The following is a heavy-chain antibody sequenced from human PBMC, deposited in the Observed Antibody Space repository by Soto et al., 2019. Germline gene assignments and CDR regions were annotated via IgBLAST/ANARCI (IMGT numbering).Heavy chain of an antibody. V-gene: IGHV1-18*01. CDR2: ISAYNGKT. D-gene: IGHD1-26*01. Sequence: QVQLVQSGAEVKKPGASVKVSCKASGYTFPSYGISWVRQAPGQGHEWMGWISAYNGKTNYAQKLQGRVTMTTDTSTSTAYMELRSLRSDDTAVYYCDRDLTGEWELRPVVWGQGTLVTVSS. J-gene: IGHJ4*02. CDR3: DRDLTGEWELRPVV. CDR1: GYTFPSYG.